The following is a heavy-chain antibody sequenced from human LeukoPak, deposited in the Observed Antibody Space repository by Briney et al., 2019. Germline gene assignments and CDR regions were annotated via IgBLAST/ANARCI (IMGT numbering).Heavy chain of an antibody. CDR2: IYYSGST. D-gene: IGHD5-18*01. Sequence: PSETLSLTCTVSGGSINYYYWSWIRQPPGKGLEWIGYIYYSGSTNYNPSLKSRVTISVDTSKNQFSLKLSSVTAADTAVYHCAREAMYSYGNNFDYWGQGTLVTVSS. V-gene: IGHV4-59*01. CDR1: GGSINYYY. J-gene: IGHJ4*02. CDR3: AREAMYSYGNNFDY.